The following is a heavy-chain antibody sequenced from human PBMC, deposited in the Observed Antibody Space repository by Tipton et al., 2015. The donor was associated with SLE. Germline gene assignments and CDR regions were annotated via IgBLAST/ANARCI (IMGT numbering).Heavy chain of an antibody. D-gene: IGHD3-3*01. CDR1: GFTYSGYA. CDR2: IRADGSNK. J-gene: IGHJ3*02. V-gene: IGHV3-30*02. Sequence: SLRLSCAASGFTYSGYAMHWVRQAPGKGLEWVAFIRADGSNKDYADSVKGRFTISRDNSKNTLYLQMNRLRVEDTAVYYCARRHFGVVFISAFDIWGQGTMVTVSS. CDR3: ARRHFGVVFISAFDI.